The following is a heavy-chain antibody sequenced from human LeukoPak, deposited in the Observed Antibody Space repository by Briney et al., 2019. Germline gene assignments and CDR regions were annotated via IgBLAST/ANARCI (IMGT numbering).Heavy chain of an antibody. CDR2: IIPILGTA. CDR3: ARMSYCSGGSCLGFGMDV. D-gene: IGHD2-15*01. CDR1: GGTFSSYA. Sequence: SVKVSCKASGGTFSSYAISWVRQAPGQGLEWMGGIIPILGTANYAQKFQGRVTITADKSTSTAYMELSSLRSEDTAVYYCARMSYCSGGSCLGFGMDVWGKGTTVTVSS. J-gene: IGHJ6*04. V-gene: IGHV1-69*10.